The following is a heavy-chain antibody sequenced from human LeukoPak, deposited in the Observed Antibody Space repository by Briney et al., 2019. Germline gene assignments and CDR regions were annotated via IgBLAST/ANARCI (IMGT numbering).Heavy chain of an antibody. CDR1: GFTFSSYA. J-gene: IGHJ4*02. CDR3: ARDQRGY. CDR2: ISYDGSNK. Sequence: GRSLRLSCAASGFTFSSYAMHWVRQAPGKGLEWVAVISYDGSNKYYADSVKGRFTISRDNSKNTLYLQMNSLRAEDTAMYYCARDQRGYWGQGTLVTVSS. D-gene: IGHD3-16*01. V-gene: IGHV3-30-3*01.